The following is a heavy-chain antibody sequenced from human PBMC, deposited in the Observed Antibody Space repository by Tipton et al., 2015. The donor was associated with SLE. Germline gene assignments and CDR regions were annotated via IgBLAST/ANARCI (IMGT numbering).Heavy chain of an antibody. CDR3: ASAVVVNNDWYFDL. CDR1: GYSISSGYY. CDR2: IYHSGST. V-gene: IGHV4-38-2*01. D-gene: IGHD3-22*01. J-gene: IGHJ2*01. Sequence: TLSLTCAVSGYSISSGYYWGWIRQPPGKGLEWIGSIYHSGSTYYNPSLKSRVTISVNTSKNQLPLKLSSVTAADTAVYYCASAVVVNNDWYFDLWGRGTLVTVSS.